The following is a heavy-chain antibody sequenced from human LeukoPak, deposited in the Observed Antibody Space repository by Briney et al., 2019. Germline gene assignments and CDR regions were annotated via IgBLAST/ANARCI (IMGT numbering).Heavy chain of an antibody. Sequence: SETLSLTCTVSGGSISSYYWSWIRQPPGKGLEWIGYIYYTGNTNYNPSLESRVIISVDTSKNQFSLKLSSVTAADTAVYYCARHECGGSCYPEDYWGQGTLVTVSS. CDR2: IYYTGNT. V-gene: IGHV4-59*08. CDR1: GGSISSYY. CDR3: ARHECGGSCYPEDY. J-gene: IGHJ4*02. D-gene: IGHD2-15*01.